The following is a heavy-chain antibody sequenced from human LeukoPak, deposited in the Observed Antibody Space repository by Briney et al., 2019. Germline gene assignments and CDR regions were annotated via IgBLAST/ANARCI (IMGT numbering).Heavy chain of an antibody. CDR3: ATGLGVVVPTSRQNDY. CDR1: GYTLTELS. Sequence: PGASVKVSCKVSGYTLTELSMHWLRQAPGKGLEWMGGFDPEDGETIYTQKFQGRVTMTEDTSTDTAYMELSSLRSEDTAVYYCATGLGVVVPTSRQNDYWGQGTLVTVSS. CDR2: FDPEDGET. J-gene: IGHJ4*02. D-gene: IGHD2-2*01. V-gene: IGHV1-24*01.